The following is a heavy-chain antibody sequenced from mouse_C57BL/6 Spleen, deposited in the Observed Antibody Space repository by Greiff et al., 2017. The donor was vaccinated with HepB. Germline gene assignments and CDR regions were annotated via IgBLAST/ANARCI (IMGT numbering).Heavy chain of an antibody. CDR1: GYTFTGYW. D-gene: IGHD1-1*01. CDR3: ARRNYGRSYPFAY. CDR2: ILPGSGST. V-gene: IGHV1-9*01. Sequence: QVQLQQSGAELMKPGASVKLSCKATGYTFTGYWIEWVKQRPGHGLEWIGEILPGSGSTNYNEKFKGKATFTADTSSNTADMQLSSLTTEDSAIYYCARRNYGRSYPFAYWGQGTLVTVSA. J-gene: IGHJ3*01.